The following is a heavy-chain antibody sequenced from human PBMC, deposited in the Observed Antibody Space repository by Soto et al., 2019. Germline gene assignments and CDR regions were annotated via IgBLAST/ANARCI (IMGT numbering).Heavy chain of an antibody. J-gene: IGHJ6*03. CDR2: ISGSGGST. Sequence: GGSLRLSCAASGFTFSSYAMSWVRQAPGKGLEWVSAISGSGGSTYYADSVKGRFTISRDNSKNTLYLQMNSLRAEDTAVYYCAKEEAMTRYYYYYMDVWGKGTTVTVS. D-gene: IGHD5-18*01. CDR1: GFTFSSYA. V-gene: IGHV3-23*01. CDR3: AKEEAMTRYYYYYMDV.